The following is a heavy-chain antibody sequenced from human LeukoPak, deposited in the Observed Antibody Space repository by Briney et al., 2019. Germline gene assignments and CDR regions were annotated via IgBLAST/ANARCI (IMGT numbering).Heavy chain of an antibody. CDR1: GYTFTGYY. Sequence: ASVKVSCKASGYTFTGYYMHWVRQAPGQGLEWMGWINPNSGGTNYAQKFQGRVTMTRDTSTSTVYMELSSLRSEDTAVYYCARDDRIPRYDISGYYYVRGAFDIWGQGTMATVSS. J-gene: IGHJ3*02. D-gene: IGHD3-22*01. CDR3: ARDDRIPRYDISGYYYVRGAFDI. V-gene: IGHV1-2*02. CDR2: INPNSGGT.